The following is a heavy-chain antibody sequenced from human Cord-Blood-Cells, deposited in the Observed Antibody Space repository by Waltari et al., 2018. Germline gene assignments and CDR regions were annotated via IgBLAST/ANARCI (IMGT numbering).Heavy chain of an antibody. J-gene: IGHJ4*02. D-gene: IGHD6-13*01. CDR3: ARLSRSWFDY. CDR1: GYTFTSYA. Sequence: QVQLVQSGAEVKKPGASVKVSGKASGYTFTSYAMHWVRQAPGQRLEWIGWINAGNGNTKYSQKFQGRVTITRDTSASTAYMQLSSLRSEDTAVYYCARLSRSWFDYWGQGTLVTVSS. CDR2: INAGNGNT. V-gene: IGHV1-3*01.